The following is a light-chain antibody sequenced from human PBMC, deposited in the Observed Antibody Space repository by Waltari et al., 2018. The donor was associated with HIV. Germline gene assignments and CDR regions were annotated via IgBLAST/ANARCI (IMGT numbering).Light chain of an antibody. CDR1: SSDVGGYNY. Sequence: QSALTQPPSASGSPGQSVTISCTGTSSDVGGYNYVSWYQQHPGKAPKLMIYEVTNRPSGVPDRFSGSKSGNTASLTVSGLQAEDEADYYCSSYAGSNLFVFGTGTKVTVL. J-gene: IGLJ1*01. V-gene: IGLV2-8*01. CDR2: EVT. CDR3: SSYAGSNLFV.